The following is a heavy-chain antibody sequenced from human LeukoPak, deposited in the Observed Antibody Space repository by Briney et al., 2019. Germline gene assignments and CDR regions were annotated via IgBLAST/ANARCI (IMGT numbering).Heavy chain of an antibody. V-gene: IGHV4-59*01. CDR1: GDSISGYY. CDR3: AKVKTDILIPDS. CDR2: IYSSGST. Sequence: SETLSLTCTVSGDSISGYYWNWIRQPPGKGLEWIGYIYSSGSTNYNPSLQSRVTISVDTSKNQFSLNLNSMTAADTAVYYCAKVKTDILIPDSWGQGTLVTVSS. D-gene: IGHD2-21*02. J-gene: IGHJ4*02.